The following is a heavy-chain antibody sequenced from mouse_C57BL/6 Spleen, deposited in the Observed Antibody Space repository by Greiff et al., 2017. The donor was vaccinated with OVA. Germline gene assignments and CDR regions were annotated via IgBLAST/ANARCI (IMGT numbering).Heavy chain of an antibody. Sequence: QVQLKESGPGLVQPSQSLSITCTVSGFSLTSYGVHWVRQSPGKGLEWLGVIWSGGGTDYNAAFISRLSISKDNSKSQVFFKMNSLQADDTAIYYCARGSPHDYDGAWFAYWGQGTLVTVAA. J-gene: IGHJ3*01. D-gene: IGHD2-4*01. CDR3: ARGSPHDYDGAWFAY. CDR1: GFSLTSYG. V-gene: IGHV2-2*01. CDR2: IWSGGGT.